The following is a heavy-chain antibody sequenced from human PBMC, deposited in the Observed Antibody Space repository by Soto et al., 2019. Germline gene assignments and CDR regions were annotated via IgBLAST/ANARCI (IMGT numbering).Heavy chain of an antibody. Sequence: PSETLSLTCTVSGGSISSYYWSWIRQPPGKGLEWIGYIYYSGSTNYNPSLKIRVTISVDTSKNQFSLKLSSVTAADTAVYYCAREVAGYCSSTSCRNWFDPWGQGTLVTVSS. CDR1: GGSISSYY. J-gene: IGHJ5*02. V-gene: IGHV4-59*12. D-gene: IGHD2-2*01. CDR2: IYYSGST. CDR3: AREVAGYCSSTSCRNWFDP.